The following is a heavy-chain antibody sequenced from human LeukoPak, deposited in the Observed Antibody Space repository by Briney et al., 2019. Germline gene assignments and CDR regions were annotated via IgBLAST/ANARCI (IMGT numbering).Heavy chain of an antibody. CDR2: IWSDGRIE. V-gene: IGHV3-33*01. CDR3: ARDPGTATRGFHMDV. J-gene: IGHJ6*03. D-gene: IGHD6-13*01. Sequence: GGSLRLSCAASGFTFSNYDMHWVRQAPGKGLEWVSLIWSDGRIEQYAASVKGRITISRDNAKNTVYLQMNSLRGEDTAVYYCARDPGTATRGFHMDVWGKGTRITVSS. CDR1: GFTFSNYD.